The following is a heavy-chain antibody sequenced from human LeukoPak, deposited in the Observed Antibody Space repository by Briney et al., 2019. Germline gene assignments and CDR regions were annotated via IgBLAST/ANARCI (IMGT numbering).Heavy chain of an antibody. Sequence: SETLSLTCAVYGGSFSGYYWSWIRQPPGKGLEWIGEINHSGSTNYNPSLKSRVTISVDTSKNQFSLKLSSVTAADTAVYYCARERNVGNRRQLFGFDPWGQGTLVTVSS. J-gene: IGHJ5*02. CDR2: INHSGST. CDR1: GGSFSGYY. D-gene: IGHD1-14*01. CDR3: ARERNVGNRRQLFGFDP. V-gene: IGHV4-34*01.